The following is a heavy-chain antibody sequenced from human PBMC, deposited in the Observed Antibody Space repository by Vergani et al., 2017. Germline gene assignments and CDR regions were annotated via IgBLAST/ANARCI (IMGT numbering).Heavy chain of an antibody. J-gene: IGHJ4*02. CDR2: MNPNSGNT. V-gene: IGHV1-8*02. D-gene: IGHD5-24*01. Sequence: QVQLVQSGAEVKKPGASVKVSCKASGYTFTGYYMHWGRQATGQGLEWMGWMNPNSGNTGYAQKFQGRVTMTRNTSISTAYMELSSLRSEDTAVYYCARGRDGYNNVHWGQGTLVSVSS. CDR1: GYTFTGYY. CDR3: ARGRDGYNNVH.